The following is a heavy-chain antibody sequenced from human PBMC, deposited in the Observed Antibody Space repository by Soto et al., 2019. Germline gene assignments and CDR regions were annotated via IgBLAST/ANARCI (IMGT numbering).Heavy chain of an antibody. V-gene: IGHV3-30*18. J-gene: IGHJ5*02. CDR1: GFTFSSYG. Sequence: GGSMRLSYRASGFTFSSYGMQWVRQAPGKGLEWVAVISYDGSNKYYADSVKGRFTISRDNSKNTLYLQMNSLRAEDTAVYYCAKGMVQWLVLGWFDPWGQGTLVTVSS. CDR3: AKGMVQWLVLGWFDP. CDR2: ISYDGSNK. D-gene: IGHD6-19*01.